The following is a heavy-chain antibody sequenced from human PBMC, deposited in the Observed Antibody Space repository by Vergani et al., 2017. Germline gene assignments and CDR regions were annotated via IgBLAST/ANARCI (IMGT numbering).Heavy chain of an antibody. D-gene: IGHD3-22*01. J-gene: IGHJ4*02. V-gene: IGHV1-24*01. CDR1: GYSITELT. CDR3: AIVTVSYYSSGYYFDY. CDR2: VDPEHGEV. Sequence: QVQLVQSGSEVRKPGASVKVSCQVSGYSITELTIHWGRQAPGKGREWRGGVDPEHGEVTFAHHIQGRVTMTEDSSTDTAYMELSSLRPEDTALYYCAIVTVSYYSSGYYFDYWGQGTLVTVSS.